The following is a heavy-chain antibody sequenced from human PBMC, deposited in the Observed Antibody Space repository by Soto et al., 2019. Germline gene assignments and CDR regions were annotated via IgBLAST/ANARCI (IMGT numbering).Heavy chain of an antibody. J-gene: IGHJ5*02. CDR1: GFTFSSYA. D-gene: IGHD6-13*01. CDR2: ISGSGGST. CDR3: AKEGSRIAAANNNWFDP. V-gene: IGHV3-23*01. Sequence: GGSLRLSCAASGFTFSSYAMSWVRPAPGKGREWVSAISGSGGSTYYADSVKGRFTISRDNSKNTLYLQMNSLRAEDTAVYYCAKEGSRIAAANNNWFDPWGQGTLVTVSS.